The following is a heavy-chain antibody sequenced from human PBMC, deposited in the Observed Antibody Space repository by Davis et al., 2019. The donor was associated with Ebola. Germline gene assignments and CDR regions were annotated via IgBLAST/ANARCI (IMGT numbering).Heavy chain of an antibody. V-gene: IGHV3-23*01. Sequence: PGGSLRLSCAASGFTFRSHDMSWVRQAPGKGLEWVSTISGSGASTYYADSVKGRFTISRDNAKNSLYLQMNSLRAEDTAVYYCAREAAATGLLVGDPDFDYWGQGTLVTVSS. D-gene: IGHD2-15*01. CDR3: AREAAATGLLVGDPDFDY. CDR2: ISGSGAST. CDR1: GFTFRSHD. J-gene: IGHJ4*02.